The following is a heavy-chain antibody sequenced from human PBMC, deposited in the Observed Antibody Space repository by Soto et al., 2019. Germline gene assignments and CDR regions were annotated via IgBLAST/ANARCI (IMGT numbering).Heavy chain of an antibody. CDR1: GGSISSSSYD. V-gene: IGHV4-39*01. CDR3: ARVRFLEWQTWFDP. D-gene: IGHD3-3*01. CDR2: IYYSGST. Sequence: PAETLSLTCTVCGGSISSSSYDWGWIRQPPGKGLEWIGSIYYSGSTYYNPSLKSRVTISVDTSKNQFSLKLSSVTAADTAVYYCARVRFLEWQTWFDPWGQGTLVTVSS. J-gene: IGHJ5*02.